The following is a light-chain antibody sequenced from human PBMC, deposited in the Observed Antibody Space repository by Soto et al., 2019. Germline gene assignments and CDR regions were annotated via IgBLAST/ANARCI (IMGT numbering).Light chain of an antibody. J-gene: IGKJ2*01. CDR3: QQYHNWPPRNT. CDR2: YAS. V-gene: IGKV3-15*01. CDR1: QSVSSN. Sequence: EIVMTQSPATLSVSPGERATLSCRASQSVSSNLAWYQQKPGQAPRLLIYYASTRATDVPARFSGSGSGTEYTLTISSLQSEDSAIYYCQQYHNWPPRNTYGQGTKLEIK.